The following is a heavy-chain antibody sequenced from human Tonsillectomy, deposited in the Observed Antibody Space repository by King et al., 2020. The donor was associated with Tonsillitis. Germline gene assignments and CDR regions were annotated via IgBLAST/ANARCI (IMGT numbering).Heavy chain of an antibody. D-gene: IGHD3-16*01. CDR2: IYYSGST. V-gene: IGHV4-31*02. CDR1: GDQY. J-gene: IGHJ4*02. CDR3: GRVGDNYEYAWGSFHSLDH. Sequence: GDQYWRWIRQHPGKGLEWIGCIYYSGSTSYNPSLKSRLSIALDTSKNTFSLKLSSVTAADTAVYYCGRVGDNYEYAWGSFHSLDHWGQGTLVTVSS.